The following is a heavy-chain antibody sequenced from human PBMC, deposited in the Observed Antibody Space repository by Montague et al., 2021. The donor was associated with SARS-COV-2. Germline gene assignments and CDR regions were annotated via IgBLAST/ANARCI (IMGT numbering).Heavy chain of an antibody. CDR1: GGPISGSSDY. V-gene: IGHV4-39*01. CDR3: ARRKYSYGWGD. J-gene: IGHJ4*02. CDR2: VDYCGNT. D-gene: IGHD5-18*01. Sequence: SETLSLTCTVTGGPISGSSDYWGWIRQSPGKGLEWIASVDYCGNTYYSPSLKSRLTISVDTSKNQFSLKLNSVTAADTALYYCARRKYSYGWGDWGQGTLVTVSS.